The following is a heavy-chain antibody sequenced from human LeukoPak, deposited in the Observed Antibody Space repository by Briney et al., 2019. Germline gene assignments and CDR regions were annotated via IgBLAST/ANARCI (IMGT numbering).Heavy chain of an antibody. CDR2: ISGSGGST. CDR3: AKDRYSSGWYHYFDY. Sequence: PGGSLRLSCAASGFTFSSYAMSWVRQAPGKGLEWVSAISGSGGSTYYADSVKGRFTISRDNSKNTLYLQMNSLRAEDTAVYYCAKDRYSSGWYHYFDYWGQGTLVTVSS. J-gene: IGHJ4*02. D-gene: IGHD6-19*01. CDR1: GFTFSSYA. V-gene: IGHV3-23*01.